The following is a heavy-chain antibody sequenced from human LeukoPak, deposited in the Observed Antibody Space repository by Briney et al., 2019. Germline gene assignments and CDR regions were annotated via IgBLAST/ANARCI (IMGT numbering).Heavy chain of an antibody. J-gene: IGHJ4*02. V-gene: IGHV4-59*08. D-gene: IGHD3-10*01. CDR2: INYSGST. CDR1: GCSISSYY. CDR3: ARPLWFGELGSFGY. Sequence: SETLSLTCTVSGCSISSYYWSWIRQPPGKGLEWTGYINYSGSTNYNPSLKSRVTISVDTSKNQFSLKLSSVTAADTAVYYCARPLWFGELGSFGYWGQGNLVTVSS.